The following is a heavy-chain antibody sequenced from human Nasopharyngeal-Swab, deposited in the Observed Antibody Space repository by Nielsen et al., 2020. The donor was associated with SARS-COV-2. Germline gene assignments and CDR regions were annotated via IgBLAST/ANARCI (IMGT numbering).Heavy chain of an antibody. V-gene: IGHV3-30*03. CDR2: ISYDGSNK. J-gene: IGHJ6*02. Sequence: GESLKISCAASGLTFSSYGMHWVRQAPGKGLEWVAVISYDGSNKYYADSVKGRFTISRDNSKNTLYLQMNSLRAEDTAVYYCARDQGYSYGYYYYYGMDVWCQGTTVTVSS. CDR3: ARDQGYSYGYYYYYGMDV. CDR1: GLTFSSYG. D-gene: IGHD5-18*01.